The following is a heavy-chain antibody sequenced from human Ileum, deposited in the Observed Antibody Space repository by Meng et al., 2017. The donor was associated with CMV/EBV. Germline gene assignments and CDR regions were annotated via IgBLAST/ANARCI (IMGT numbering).Heavy chain of an antibody. CDR2: IKEDGSEK. D-gene: IGHD5-12*01. V-gene: IGHV3-7*01. Sequence: GGSLRLSCAASGFYWMTWVRQAPGKGLEWVATIKEDGSEKYYVDSVKGRFTISRDNAKNSVFLQMNSLRAEDTALYYCARDSPPQIYGAAVYWDQGTLVTVSS. J-gene: IGHJ4*02. CDR3: ARDSPPQIYGAAVY. CDR1: GFYW.